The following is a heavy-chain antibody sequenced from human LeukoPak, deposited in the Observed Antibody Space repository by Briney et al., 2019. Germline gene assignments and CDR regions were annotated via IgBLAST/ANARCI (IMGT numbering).Heavy chain of an antibody. Sequence: GGSLRLSCAGSGITFSTYSMNWVRQAPGKGLEGVSYISSSGSTIYYADSVKGRFTISRDNAKNSLYLQMNSLRAEDTAVYYCAELGITMIGGVWGKGTTVTISS. D-gene: IGHD3-10*02. CDR1: GITFSTYS. V-gene: IGHV3-48*04. CDR2: ISSSGSTI. J-gene: IGHJ6*04. CDR3: AELGITMIGGV.